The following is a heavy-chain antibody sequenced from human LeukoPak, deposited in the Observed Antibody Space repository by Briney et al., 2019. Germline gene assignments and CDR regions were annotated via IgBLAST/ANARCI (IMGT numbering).Heavy chain of an antibody. CDR3: ARHGYTASHFFLDY. CDR1: TGSINSYY. J-gene: IGHJ4*02. CDR2: IYTTGHA. V-gene: IGHV4-4*07. Sequence: PSETLSLTCTVSTGSINSYYWGWVRQPAGRGLEWIGRIYTTGHADYDPSLQSRVTMSVDTSQKQFSLNLKSVTAPDTATYFCARHGYTASHFFLDYWSQGTPVTVSS. D-gene: IGHD5-18*01.